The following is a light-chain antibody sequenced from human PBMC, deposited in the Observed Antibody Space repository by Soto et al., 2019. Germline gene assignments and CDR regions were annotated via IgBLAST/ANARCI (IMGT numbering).Light chain of an antibody. J-gene: IGKJ1*01. CDR3: QQRGNRPPWT. CDR2: GAS. V-gene: IGKV3D-20*02. Sequence: EIVLTQSPGTLSLSPGERATLSCRASQSVISTYLAWYQQKPGQAPRLLIYGASSRATGIPDRFSGSGSGTDFTLTISSLEPEDFAVYYCQQRGNRPPWTFGQGTKVDI. CDR1: QSVISTY.